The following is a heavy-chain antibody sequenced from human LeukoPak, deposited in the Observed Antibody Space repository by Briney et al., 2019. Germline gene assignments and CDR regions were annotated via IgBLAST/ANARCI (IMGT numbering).Heavy chain of an antibody. CDR3: ARDWPTVIADY. J-gene: IGHJ4*02. CDR1: GYTFTSHG. CDR2: IGANNGDT. V-gene: IGHV1-18*01. Sequence: ASVKVSCKTSGYTFTSHGISWVRQAPGQGLEWMGWIGANNGDTKYAQRMQGRLTMTTDTSTSTAYMELRSLRSDDTAIYYCARDWPTVIADYWGQGTLVTVSS. D-gene: IGHD4-11*01.